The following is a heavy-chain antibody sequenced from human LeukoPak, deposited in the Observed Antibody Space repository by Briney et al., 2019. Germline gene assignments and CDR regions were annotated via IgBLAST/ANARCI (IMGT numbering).Heavy chain of an antibody. CDR2: INARGDT. Sequence: SETLSLTCAVYGWSFNDFYWNWIRQPPGKGLEWIGEINARGDTNYNPSLKSRVTISVDTSKNQFSLSLSSMSASDTAVYYCARGQVPTARGHNWFDPWGQGTLVTVSS. CDR1: GWSFNDFY. V-gene: IGHV4-34*01. J-gene: IGHJ5*02. CDR3: ARGQVPTARGHNWFDP. D-gene: IGHD2-2*01.